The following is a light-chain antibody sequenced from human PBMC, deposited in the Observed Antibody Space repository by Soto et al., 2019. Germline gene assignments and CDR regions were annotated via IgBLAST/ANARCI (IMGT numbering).Light chain of an antibody. CDR1: SPNIGRNT. CDR3: ASWDDSLSAWV. CDR2: SNS. V-gene: IGLV1-44*01. J-gene: IGLJ3*02. Sequence: QSVLTQPPSASGTPGQRVTISCSGSSPNIGRNTVNWYQQFPGSAPKLLIYSNSLRPSGVPDRFSASKSGTSASLAISGLQSEDEADYYCASWDDSLSAWVFGGGTKLTVL.